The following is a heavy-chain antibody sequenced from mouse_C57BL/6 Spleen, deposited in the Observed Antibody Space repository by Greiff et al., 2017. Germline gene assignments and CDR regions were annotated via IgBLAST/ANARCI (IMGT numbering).Heavy chain of an antibody. CDR1: GYAFTSYW. J-gene: IGHJ1*03. D-gene: IGHD1-1*01. CDR3: ARNYGRSYDGYFDV. V-gene: IGHV1-72*01. Sequence: VQLQQPGAELVKPGASVKLSCKASGYAFTSYWMHWVKQRPGRGLEWIGRIDPNSGGTKYNEKFKGKATLTVDKPSSTAYMQLSSLTSEDSAVYYCARNYGRSYDGYFDVWGTGTTVTVSS. CDR2: IDPNSGGT.